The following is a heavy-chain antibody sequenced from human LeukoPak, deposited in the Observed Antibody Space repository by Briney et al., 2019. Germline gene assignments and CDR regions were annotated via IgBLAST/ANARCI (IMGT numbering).Heavy chain of an antibody. Sequence: GRSLRLSCAASGFTFSSSAMHWVRQAPGKGLEWLAVFSRDGINTYYTDSVKGRFTVSRDNSKNIFYLQMNSLRIEDTAIYYCATGKLDASGFDFMLPFWGQGTLVSVSS. V-gene: IGHV3-30*10. CDR2: FSRDGINT. J-gene: IGHJ4*02. CDR3: ATGKLDASGFDFMLPF. D-gene: IGHD5-12*01. CDR1: GFTFSSSA.